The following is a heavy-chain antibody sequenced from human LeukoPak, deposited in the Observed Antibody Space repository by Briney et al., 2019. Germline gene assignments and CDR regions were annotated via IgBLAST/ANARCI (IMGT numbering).Heavy chain of an antibody. Sequence: ASVKVSCKASGYTFTSYDINWVRQATGQGLEWMGWMNPNSGNTGYAQKFQGRVTMTRNTSISTAYMELSSLRSEDTAVYYCASTLPYYDILTGTDVFDIWGQGTMVTVSS. J-gene: IGHJ3*02. CDR3: ASTLPYYDILTGTDVFDI. CDR1: GYTFTSYD. V-gene: IGHV1-8*01. D-gene: IGHD3-9*01. CDR2: MNPNSGNT.